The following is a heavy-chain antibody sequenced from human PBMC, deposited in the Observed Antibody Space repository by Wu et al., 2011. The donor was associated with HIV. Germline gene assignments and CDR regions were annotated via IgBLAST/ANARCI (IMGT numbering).Heavy chain of an antibody. CDR2: INPKSGDT. V-gene: IGHV1-2*02. CDR3: ARETNIVARRMDYFYYMDV. J-gene: IGHJ6*03. D-gene: IGHD6-6*01. CDR1: GYTFTDYF. Sequence: QGQLEQSGAEVKKPGASLNVSCKASGYTFTDYFMHWVRQVPGRGLEWMGWINPKSGDTNYSQRFEGRVTMTRDTSTSTVYMELSGLRSDDTAVYYCARETNIVARRMDYFYYMDVWGKGTTVTVSS.